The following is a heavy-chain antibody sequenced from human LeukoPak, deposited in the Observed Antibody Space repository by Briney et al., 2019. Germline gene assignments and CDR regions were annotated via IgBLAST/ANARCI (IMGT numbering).Heavy chain of an antibody. Sequence: GALRLSCAASGFTFSSAEMNWVRQAPGKGLEWVSYITSSGSTRYYADSVKGRFTISRDDSQNTVYFQMNSLRSEDTAVYYCARDLSERYCVDYWGQGTLVTVSS. D-gene: IGHD2-8*02. J-gene: IGHJ4*02. CDR2: ITSSGSTR. CDR1: GFTFSSAE. V-gene: IGHV3-48*03. CDR3: ARDLSERYCVDY.